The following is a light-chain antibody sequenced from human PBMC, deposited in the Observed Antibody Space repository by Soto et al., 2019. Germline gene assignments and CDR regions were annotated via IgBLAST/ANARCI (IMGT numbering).Light chain of an antibody. CDR2: RNN. V-gene: IGLV1-47*01. CDR1: GSTIGSNY. J-gene: IGLJ2*01. Sequence: QSVLTQPPSASGTPGQRVTISCSGSGSTIGSNYVYWYQQLPGTAPQLLIYRNNQRPSGVPDRFSGSKSGTSASLAISALRSEDEADYYCTVWDDSLRGRLFGGGTKVTVL. CDR3: TVWDDSLRGRL.